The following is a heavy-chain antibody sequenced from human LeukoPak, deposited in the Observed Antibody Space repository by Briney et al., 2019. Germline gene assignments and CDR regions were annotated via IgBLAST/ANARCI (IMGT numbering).Heavy chain of an antibody. J-gene: IGHJ4*02. D-gene: IGHD3-10*01. CDR2: ISSSGSTI. V-gene: IGHV3-48*04. Sequence: GGSLRLSCTASGFTFSSYSMNWVRQAPGKGLEWVSYISSSGSTIYYADSVKGRFTISRDNAKNSLYLQMNSLRAEDTAVYYCARNTYYYGSGSYLGYDYWGQGTLVTVSS. CDR3: ARNTYYYGSGSYLGYDY. CDR1: GFTFSSYS.